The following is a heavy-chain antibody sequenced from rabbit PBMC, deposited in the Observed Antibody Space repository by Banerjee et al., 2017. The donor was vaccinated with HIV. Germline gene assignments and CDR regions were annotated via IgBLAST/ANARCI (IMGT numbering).Heavy chain of an antibody. J-gene: IGHJ4*01. CDR3: ARGNSGAYPGTYYFNL. CDR2: INTGSGTT. D-gene: IGHD7-1*01. Sequence: QSLEESGGDLVKPGASLTLTCTASGFSFSSGYWICWVRQAPGKGLEWIACINTGSGTTYYASWAKGRFTISKTSSTTVTLQMTSLTAADTATYFCARGNSGAYPGTYYFNLWGQGTLVTVS. V-gene: IGHV1S40*01. CDR1: GFSFSSGYW.